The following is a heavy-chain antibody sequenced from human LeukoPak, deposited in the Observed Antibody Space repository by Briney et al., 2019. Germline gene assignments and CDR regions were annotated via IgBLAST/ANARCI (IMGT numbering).Heavy chain of an antibody. J-gene: IGHJ3*02. D-gene: IGHD6-13*01. CDR2: ISYDGSNK. Sequence: GRSLRLSCAASGFTFSSYGMHWVRQAPGKGLEWVAVISYDGSNKYYADSVKGRFTISRDNSKNTLYLQMNSLRAEDTAVYYCAKTYSSSWWSAFDIWGQGTMVTVSS. CDR1: GFTFSSYG. CDR3: AKTYSSSWWSAFDI. V-gene: IGHV3-30*18.